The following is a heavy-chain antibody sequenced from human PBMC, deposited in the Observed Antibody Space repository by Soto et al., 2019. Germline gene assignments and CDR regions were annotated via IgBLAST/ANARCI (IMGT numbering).Heavy chain of an antibody. CDR2: LIPIFGTA. J-gene: IGHJ5*02. V-gene: IGHV1-69*01. D-gene: IGHD6-19*01. CDR1: GGTFSSYA. Sequence: QVQLVQSGAEVKKPGSSVKVSCKASGGTFSSYAISWVRQAPGQVLEWMGGLIPIFGTANYAQPFQGRGTITVDEATSTCYMELRSLRSEDTAVYYCVTNLGSSSRYIWFAPWGQGTLVTVSS. CDR3: VTNLGSSSRYIWFAP.